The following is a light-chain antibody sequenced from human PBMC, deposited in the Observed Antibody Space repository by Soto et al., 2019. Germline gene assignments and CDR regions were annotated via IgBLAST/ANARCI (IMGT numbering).Light chain of an antibody. J-gene: IGKJ1*01. Sequence: DIQMTQSPSTLSASVGDRVTITCRASQSIGSWLAWYQQKPGKAPKLLIYDASSLESGFPSRFSGSGSGTEFTLTNSSLQPDDFATYYCQQYNSYSRTFGQGSQVDI. CDR2: DAS. V-gene: IGKV1-5*01. CDR3: QQYNSYSRT. CDR1: QSIGSW.